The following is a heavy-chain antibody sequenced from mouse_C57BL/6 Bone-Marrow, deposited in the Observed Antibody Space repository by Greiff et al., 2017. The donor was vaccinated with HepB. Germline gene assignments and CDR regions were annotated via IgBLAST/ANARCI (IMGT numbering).Heavy chain of an antibody. Sequence: EVKVVESGGGLVQPKGSLKLSCAASGFSFNTYAMNWVRQAPGKGLEWVARIRSKSNNYATYYADSVKDRFTISRDDSESMLYLQMNNLKTEDTAMYYCVRHWSAMDYWGQGTSVTVSS. CDR3: VRHWSAMDY. CDR2: IRSKSNNYAT. CDR1: GFSFNTYA. J-gene: IGHJ4*01. V-gene: IGHV10-1*01.